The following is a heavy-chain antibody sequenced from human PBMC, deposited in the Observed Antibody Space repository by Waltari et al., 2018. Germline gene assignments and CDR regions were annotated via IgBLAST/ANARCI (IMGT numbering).Heavy chain of an antibody. D-gene: IGHD3-16*01. CDR3: ARGGYYYYYGMDV. J-gene: IGHJ6*02. V-gene: IGHV3-48*01. CDR1: GSTFSSYS. Sequence: EVQLVESGGGLVQTGGSLRLSCAASGSTFSSYSMNWVRQAPGKGLEWVSYISSSSTIYYADSVKGRFTISRDNAKNSLYLQMNSLRAEDTAVYYCARGGYYYYYGMDVWGQGTTVTVSS. CDR2: ISSSSTI.